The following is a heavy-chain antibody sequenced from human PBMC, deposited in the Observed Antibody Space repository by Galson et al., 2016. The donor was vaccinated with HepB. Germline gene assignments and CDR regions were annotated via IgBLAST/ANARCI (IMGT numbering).Heavy chain of an antibody. CDR2: VSRDRSNK. D-gene: IGHD2-15*01. J-gene: IGHJ4*02. Sequence: SLRLSCAASGFTFSSYAMHWVRQAPGKGLEWVAVVSRDRSNKYYADSVKGRFTIARDSSNNTLYLQMNSLRADDTAMYYCAKNSADIRCWLLDSWGQGTLVTVSS. V-gene: IGHV3-30*18. CDR3: AKNSADIRCWLLDS. CDR1: GFTFSSYA.